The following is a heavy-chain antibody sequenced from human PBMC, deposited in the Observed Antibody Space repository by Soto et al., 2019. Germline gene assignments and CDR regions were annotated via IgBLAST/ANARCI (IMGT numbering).Heavy chain of an antibody. D-gene: IGHD2-15*01. J-gene: IGHJ6*02. CDR3: ARGVAANSYSYYGMDV. V-gene: IGHV1-69*06. CDR1: GGTFSSYA. CDR2: IIPIFGTA. Sequence: QVQLVQSGAEVKKPGSSVKVSCKASGGTFSSYAISWVRQAPGQGLEWMGGIIPIFGTANYAQKFQGRVTITADKSTSTAYMELSSLRSEDKAVYYCARGVAANSYSYYGMDVWGQGTTVTVSS.